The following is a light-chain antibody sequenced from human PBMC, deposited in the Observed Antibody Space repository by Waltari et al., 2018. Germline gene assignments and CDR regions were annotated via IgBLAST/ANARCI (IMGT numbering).Light chain of an antibody. CDR2: EVS. Sequence: QSALTQPASVSGSPGQSITISCTGTSSDVGSYNLVPRYQQHPGKAPKLMIYEVSKRPSGVSNRFSGSKSGNTASLTISGLQAEDEADYYCCSYAGSSTVVFGGGTKLTVL. CDR1: SSDVGSYNL. CDR3: CSYAGSSTVV. V-gene: IGLV2-23*02. J-gene: IGLJ2*01.